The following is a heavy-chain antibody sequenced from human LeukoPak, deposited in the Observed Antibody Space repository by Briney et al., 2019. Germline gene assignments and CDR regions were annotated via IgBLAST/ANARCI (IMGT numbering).Heavy chain of an antibody. J-gene: IGHJ4*02. CDR3: ARTDTAMAPFDY. CDR1: GGSISSSNW. CDR2: IYHSGST. V-gene: IGHV4-4*02. D-gene: IGHD5-18*01. Sequence: SGTLSLTCAVSGGSISSSNWWSWVRQPPGKGLEWIGEIYHSGSTNYNPSLKSRVTISVDTSKNQFSLKLSSVTAVDTAVYYCARTDTAMAPFDYWGQGTLVTVSS.